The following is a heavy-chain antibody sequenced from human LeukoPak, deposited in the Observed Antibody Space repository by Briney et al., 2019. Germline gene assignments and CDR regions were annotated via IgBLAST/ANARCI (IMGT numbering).Heavy chain of an antibody. V-gene: IGHV3-21*01. CDR1: GFTFSDYS. CDR3: ASFRTGYSYYFDY. CDR2: ISPSGRSI. J-gene: IGHJ4*02. D-gene: IGHD3/OR15-3a*01. Sequence: GGSLRLSCAASGFTFSDYSMNWVRQTPGRGLEWVSSISPSGRSISYADSVKGRFTISRDNAKNPLYLQMSSLRAEDTAVYYCASFRTGYSYYFDYWGQGILVTVS.